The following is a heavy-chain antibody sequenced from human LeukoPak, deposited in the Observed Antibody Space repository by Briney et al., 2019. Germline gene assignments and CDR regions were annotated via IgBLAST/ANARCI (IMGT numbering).Heavy chain of an antibody. CDR1: GGSFSDYY. CDR3: ARERAVTTYYYFDY. J-gene: IGHJ4*02. V-gene: IGHV4-34*01. CDR2: INHSEST. D-gene: IGHD4-17*01. Sequence: SETLSLTCAVSGGSFSDYYWNWIRQPPGKGLEWIGEINHSESTKYNPSLKSRVTISVDTSKNQFSLRLSSVTAADTAVYYCARERAVTTYYYFDYWGQGTLVTVSS.